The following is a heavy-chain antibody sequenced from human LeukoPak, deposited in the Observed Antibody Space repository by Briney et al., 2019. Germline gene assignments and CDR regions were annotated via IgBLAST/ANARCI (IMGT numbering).Heavy chain of an antibody. D-gene: IGHD4-17*01. CDR1: GFTFSSYA. V-gene: IGHV3-64*01. CDR3: ARAYGQGMGASSYYFDD. CDR2: ISSNGGST. J-gene: IGHJ4*01. Sequence: PGGSLRLSCAASGFTFSSYAMHWVRQAPGKGLEYVSAISSNGGSTYYANSVKGRFTISRDNSKNTLYLQMGSLRAEDMAVYYCARAYGQGMGASSYYFDDWGHGSLVTVSS.